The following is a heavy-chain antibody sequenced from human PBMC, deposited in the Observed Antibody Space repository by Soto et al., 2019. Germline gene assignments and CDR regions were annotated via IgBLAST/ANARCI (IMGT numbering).Heavy chain of an antibody. J-gene: IGHJ6*02. CDR2: IIPCIGTA. CDR1: VGTFSSYA. V-gene: IGHV1-69*11. CDR3: ARVVMTTAPASYYYGMDV. Sequence: ASVKVSCKASVGTFSSYAISWVRQAPGQGLEWMGRIIPCIGTANYAQKFQGRVTNTADESTSTAYMELTSLRSEDTAVYYCARVVMTTAPASYYYGMDVWGQGTTVTVSS. D-gene: IGHD1-1*01.